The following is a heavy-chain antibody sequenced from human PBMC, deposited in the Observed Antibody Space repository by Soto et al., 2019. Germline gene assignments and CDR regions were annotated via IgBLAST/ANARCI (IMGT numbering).Heavy chain of an antibody. CDR1: GGSISSYY. CDR3: ARGMTTVTKHYYYYMDA. D-gene: IGHD4-17*01. V-gene: IGHV4-59*01. CDR2: IYYSGST. J-gene: IGHJ6*03. Sequence: SETLSLTCTVSGGSISSYYWSWIRQPPGKGLEWIGYIYYSGSTNYNPSLKSRVTISVDTSKNQFSLKLSSVTAADTAVYYCARGMTTVTKHYYYYMDAWGKGTTVTFS.